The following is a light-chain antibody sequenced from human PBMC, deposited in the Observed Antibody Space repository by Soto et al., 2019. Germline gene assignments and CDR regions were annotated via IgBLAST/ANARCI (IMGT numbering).Light chain of an antibody. Sequence: ALTQPASVSGSPGQSITISCTGTSSDIGGYKHVSWYQQHPGKAPKLMIYGVSNRPSGVSNRFSGSKSGNTASLTISGLQAEDEADYYCSSYTTSSTQVFGTGTKVTVL. CDR3: SSYTTSSTQV. J-gene: IGLJ1*01. CDR2: GVS. CDR1: SSDIGGYKH. V-gene: IGLV2-14*01.